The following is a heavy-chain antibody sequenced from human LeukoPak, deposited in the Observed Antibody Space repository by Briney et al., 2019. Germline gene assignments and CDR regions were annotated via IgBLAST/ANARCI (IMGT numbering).Heavy chain of an antibody. D-gene: IGHD3-22*01. CDR1: GITFSDYY. CDR3: TRRYYHDSSGNYYGDY. J-gene: IGHJ4*02. Sequence: GGSLRLSCAASGITFSDYYMTWIHQAPGKGLEWVSYISSSGTMINYADSVKGRFTISRDNAKNSLYLQMNSLRVEDTAVYYCTRRYYHDSSGNYYGDYWGQGTRVTVSS. CDR2: ISSSGTMI. V-gene: IGHV3-11*01.